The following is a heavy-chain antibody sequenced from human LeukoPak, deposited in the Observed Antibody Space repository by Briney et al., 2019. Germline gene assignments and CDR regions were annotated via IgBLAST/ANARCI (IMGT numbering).Heavy chain of an antibody. CDR2: INHSGST. Sequence: SETLSLTCAVYGGSFSGYYWSWIRQPPGKGLEWIGEINHSGSTNYNPSLKSRVTISVDTSKNQFSLKLSSVTDADTAVYYCARGLCRSSHYDFWSGYSCPNWFDPWGQGTRVTVSS. V-gene: IGHV4-34*01. CDR3: ARGLCRSSHYDFWSGYSCPNWFDP. D-gene: IGHD3-3*01. J-gene: IGHJ5*02. CDR1: GGSFSGYY.